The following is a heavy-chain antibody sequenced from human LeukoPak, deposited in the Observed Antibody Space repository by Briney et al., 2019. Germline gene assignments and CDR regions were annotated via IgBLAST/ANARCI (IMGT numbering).Heavy chain of an antibody. Sequence: ASVTVSCKASGYTFTTYGLNWVRQAPGQGLEWMGWINTNTGNPTYAQGFTGRFVFSLDTSVSTAYLQISSLKAEDTAVYYCARDLSSGHLADNYYYYGMDVWGQGTTVTVSS. CDR1: GYTFTTYG. CDR3: ARDLSSGHLADNYYYYGMDV. V-gene: IGHV7-4-1*02. J-gene: IGHJ6*02. CDR2: INTNTGNP. D-gene: IGHD6-19*01.